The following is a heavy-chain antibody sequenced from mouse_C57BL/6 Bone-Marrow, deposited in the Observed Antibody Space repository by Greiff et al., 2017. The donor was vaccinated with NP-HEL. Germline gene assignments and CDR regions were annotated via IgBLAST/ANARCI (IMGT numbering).Heavy chain of an antibody. D-gene: IGHD1-1*01. Sequence: VQLQQSGAELARPGASVKLSCKASGYTFTSYGISWVKQRTGQGLEWIGEIYPRSGNNYYNEKFKGKATLTANKSSSPAYMELRSLSSEDSSVYFCARAVYYCSSYPYCFDYWGQGTTLTVSS. V-gene: IGHV1-81*01. J-gene: IGHJ2*01. CDR2: IYPRSGNN. CDR1: GYTFTSYG. CDR3: ARAVYYCSSYPYCFDY.